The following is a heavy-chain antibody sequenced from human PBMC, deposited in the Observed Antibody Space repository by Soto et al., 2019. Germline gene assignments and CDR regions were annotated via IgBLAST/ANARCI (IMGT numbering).Heavy chain of an antibody. CDR3: ARPEPDPVSGSEGY. D-gene: IGHD3-10*01. CDR1: GYKFTNAW. V-gene: IGHV5-51*01. CDR2: IYPGDSDT. J-gene: IGHJ4*02. Sequence: VQLVQSGAEVKKPGETLKISCQASGYKFTNAWIGWVRQMSGKGLEWMGIIYPGDSDTRYSPSFQDQVTISADKSTSTAYLQWRSLKASDTAMYFCARPEPDPVSGSEGYWGQGTLVTVSS.